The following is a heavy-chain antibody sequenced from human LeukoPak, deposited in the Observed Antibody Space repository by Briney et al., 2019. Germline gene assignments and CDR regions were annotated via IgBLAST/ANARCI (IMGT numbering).Heavy chain of an antibody. Sequence: PSETLSLTCTVSGGSISSNNYYWGWIRQPPGKGLEWIGSIYYSGSTFYNPSLRSRATISVDTSKNQFSLKLSSVTAADTAVYYCARLVVVTEYYFDYWGQGTLVTVSS. D-gene: IGHD3-22*01. CDR1: GGSISSNNYY. J-gene: IGHJ4*02. CDR2: IYYSGST. V-gene: IGHV4-39*01. CDR3: ARLVVVTEYYFDY.